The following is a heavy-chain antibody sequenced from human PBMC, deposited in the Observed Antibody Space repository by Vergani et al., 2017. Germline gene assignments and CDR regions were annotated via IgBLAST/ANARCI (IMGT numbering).Heavy chain of an antibody. V-gene: IGHV5-51*01. CDR3: ARLLPSSSVGPHVHYYDSSAHDY. D-gene: IGHD3-22*01. Sequence: EVQLVQSGAEVKKPGESLKISCKGSGYSFTSYWIGWVRQMPGKGLEWMGLIYPGDSDTRYSPSFQGQVNISADKSISTVYLQWSSLKASDTAMYYCARLLPSSSVGPHVHYYDSSAHDYWGQGTLVTVSS. CDR2: IYPGDSDT. J-gene: IGHJ4*02. CDR1: GYSFTSYW.